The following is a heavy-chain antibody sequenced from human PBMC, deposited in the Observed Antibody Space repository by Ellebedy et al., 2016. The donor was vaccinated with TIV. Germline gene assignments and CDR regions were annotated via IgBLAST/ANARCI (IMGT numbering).Heavy chain of an antibody. CDR2: IYSGGST. D-gene: IGHD4-17*01. V-gene: IGHV3-66*04. J-gene: IGHJ4*02. CDR3: SRHTDYALDY. CDR1: GFTFDSYT. Sequence: PGGSLRLSCAASGFTFDSYTMFWVRQAPGKGLEWVSVIYSGGSTYYADSVKGRFTISRDNSKNTLYLQMNSLRAEDTAVYYCSRHTDYALDYWGQGALVTVSS.